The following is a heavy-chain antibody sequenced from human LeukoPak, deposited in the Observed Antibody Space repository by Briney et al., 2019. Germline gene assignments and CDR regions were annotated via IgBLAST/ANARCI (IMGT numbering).Heavy chain of an antibody. CDR1: GFTFSSYS. Sequence: GGSLRLSCAASGFTFSSYSMSWVRQAPGKGLEWVATIRQDGSQKYYVDSVKGRFTISRDNAKNSLYLQMNSLRAEDTAVYYCARSIVVRGVIITSHSWFDPWGQGTLVTVSS. CDR3: ARSIVVRGVIITSHSWFDP. J-gene: IGHJ5*02. CDR2: IRQDGSQK. V-gene: IGHV3-7*01. D-gene: IGHD3-10*01.